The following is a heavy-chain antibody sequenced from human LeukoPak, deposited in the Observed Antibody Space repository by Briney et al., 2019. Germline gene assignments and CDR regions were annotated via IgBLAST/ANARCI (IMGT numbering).Heavy chain of an antibody. Sequence: VSVKVSCKASGYTFTSYGISWVRQAPGQGLEWMGWISAYNGNTNYAQKLQGRVTMTTDTSTSTAYMELRSLRSDDTAVYYCARDRLVVATIGLSAFDIWGQGTMVTVSS. D-gene: IGHD5-12*01. V-gene: IGHV1-18*01. CDR3: ARDRLVVATIGLSAFDI. CDR1: GYTFTSYG. J-gene: IGHJ3*02. CDR2: ISAYNGNT.